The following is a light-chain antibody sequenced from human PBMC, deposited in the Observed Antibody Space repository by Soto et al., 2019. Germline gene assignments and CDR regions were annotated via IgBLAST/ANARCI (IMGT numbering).Light chain of an antibody. CDR2: DVN. V-gene: IGLV2-11*01. CDR3: CSYAVTNTWV. Sequence: QSALTQPRSVSGSPGQSVTISCTGTSSDVDRYNYVSWYQQHPSKAPKLMIYDVNKRPSGVPDRFSGSKSGNTASLTISGLQAEDEADYYCCSYAVTNTWVFGGGTKLTVL. CDR1: SSDVDRYNY. J-gene: IGLJ3*02.